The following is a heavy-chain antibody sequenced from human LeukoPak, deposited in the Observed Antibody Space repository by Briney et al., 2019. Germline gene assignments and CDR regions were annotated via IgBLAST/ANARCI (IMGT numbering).Heavy chain of an antibody. Sequence: GGSLRLSCAASGFTFSSYAMSWVRQAPGKGLEWVSGITTGGRPYYADSVKGRFTISRDNSKNTVYLQMNSLRAEDTAVYYCARDTLNGPFVISLDYWGQGALVTVSS. CDR1: GFTFSSYA. D-gene: IGHD3-9*01. J-gene: IGHJ4*02. CDR2: ITTGGRP. V-gene: IGHV3-23*01. CDR3: ARDTLNGPFVISLDY.